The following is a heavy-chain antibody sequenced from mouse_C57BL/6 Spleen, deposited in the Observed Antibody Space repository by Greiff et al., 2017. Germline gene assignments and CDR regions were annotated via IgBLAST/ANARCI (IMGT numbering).Heavy chain of an antibody. CDR1: GFNFSSYA. V-gene: IGHV5-4*01. D-gene: IGHD1-1*01. CDR2: ISDGGSYT. CDR3: AREVPTVVAPYFDY. Sequence: EVQLVESGGGLVKPGGSLKLSCAASGFNFSSYAMSWVRQTPEKRLEWVATISDGGSYTYYPDNVKGRFTISRDNAKNNLYLQMSHLKSEDTAMYYCAREVPTVVAPYFDYWGQGTTLTVSS. J-gene: IGHJ2*01.